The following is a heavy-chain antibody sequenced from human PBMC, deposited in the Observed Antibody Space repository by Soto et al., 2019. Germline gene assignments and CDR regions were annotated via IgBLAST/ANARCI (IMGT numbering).Heavy chain of an antibody. Sequence: GESLKISCKGSGYSFAGYWSTWVRQKPGKGLEWMGRIDPSDSQTYYSPSFRGHVTISATKSITTVFLQWSSLRASDTAMYYCARQIYDSDTGPNFQYYFDSWGQGTPVTVSS. V-gene: IGHV5-10-1*01. D-gene: IGHD3-22*01. CDR3: ARQIYDSDTGPNFQYYFDS. CDR2: IDPSDSQT. CDR1: GYSFAGYW. J-gene: IGHJ4*02.